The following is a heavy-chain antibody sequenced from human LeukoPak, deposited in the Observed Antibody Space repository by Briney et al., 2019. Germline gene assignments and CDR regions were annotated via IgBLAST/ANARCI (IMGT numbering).Heavy chain of an antibody. Sequence: SETLSLTCAVYGGSFSGYYWSWIRQPPGKGLEWIGEINHSGSTNYNPSLKSRVTISVDTSKNQFSLKLSSVTAADTAVYYCASLSPSIAAAGTTDFDYWGQGTLVTVSS. D-gene: IGHD6-13*01. J-gene: IGHJ4*02. V-gene: IGHV4-34*01. CDR2: INHSGST. CDR3: ASLSPSIAAAGTTDFDY. CDR1: GGSFSGYY.